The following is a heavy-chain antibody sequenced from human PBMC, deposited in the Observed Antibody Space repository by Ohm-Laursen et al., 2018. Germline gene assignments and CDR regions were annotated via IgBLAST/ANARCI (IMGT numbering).Heavy chain of an antibody. Sequence: SDTLSLTCAVSGYSISSGYYWGWIRQPPGKGLEWIGYIYYSGITKYTPSLNSRVTISVDTSKNQFSLNLSSVTAADTAVYYCARHGTTWFYFDYWGQGTLVTVSS. J-gene: IGHJ4*02. CDR2: IYYSGIT. V-gene: IGHV4-38-2*01. CDR3: ARHGTTWFYFDY. D-gene: IGHD6-13*01. CDR1: GYSISSGYY.